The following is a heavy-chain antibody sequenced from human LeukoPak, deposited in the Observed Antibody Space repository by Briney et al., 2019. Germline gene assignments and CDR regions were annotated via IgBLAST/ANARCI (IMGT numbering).Heavy chain of an antibody. J-gene: IGHJ4*02. CDR1: IFSSYA. Sequence: IFSSYAMSWVRQPPGKGLEWIGSIYYSESTYYNPSLKSRVTISVDTSKNQFSLKLSSVTAADTAVYYCARLWGYDILTGYYFDYWGQGTLVTVSS. CDR2: IYYSEST. D-gene: IGHD3-9*01. CDR3: ARLWGYDILTGYYFDY. V-gene: IGHV4-39*01.